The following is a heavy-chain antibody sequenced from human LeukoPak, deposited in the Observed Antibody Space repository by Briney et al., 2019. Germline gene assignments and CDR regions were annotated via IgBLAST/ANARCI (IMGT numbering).Heavy chain of an antibody. J-gene: IGHJ4*02. V-gene: IGHV3-23*01. D-gene: IGHD1-26*01. Sequence: PGGSLRLSCATSGFTFSSYSMGWVRQAPGKGLEWVSSISGSGDNSYYADSVKGRFTISRDESKNTLYLQLTSLRAEDTAVYYCGKDHMVGHTTPFDFWGQGTLVTVST. CDR3: GKDHMVGHTTPFDF. CDR1: GFTFSSYS. CDR2: ISGSGDNS.